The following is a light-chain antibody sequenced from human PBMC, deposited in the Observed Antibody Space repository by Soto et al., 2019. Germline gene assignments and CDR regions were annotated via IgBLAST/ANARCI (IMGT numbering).Light chain of an antibody. J-gene: IGLJ1*01. Sequence: QAVLAQPASVSGAPGQRGTISCTGGSSNIAAGYDLHWYQQLPGTAPKLLIYGNSNRPSGVPDRFSGSKSGTSASLAITGLQAEDEADYYCQSCDSSLSGFYVFGTGTKVTVL. V-gene: IGLV1-40*01. CDR1: SSNIAAGYD. CDR2: GNS. CDR3: QSCDSSLSGFYV.